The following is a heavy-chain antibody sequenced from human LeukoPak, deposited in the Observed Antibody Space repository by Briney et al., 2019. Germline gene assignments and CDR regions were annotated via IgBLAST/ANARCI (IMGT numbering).Heavy chain of an antibody. Sequence: PGGSLRLSCGASGFTFRGYTMHWVRQAPGKGLQWVAVISWDGNKKFYADSVEGRFTISRDNSKNTLSLQMNSLRLEDTALYYCAREGGNSTGWGYFDYWGQGTLVTVSS. J-gene: IGHJ4*02. CDR2: ISWDGNKK. CDR3: AREGGNSTGWGYFDY. V-gene: IGHV3-30*04. CDR1: GFTFRGYT. D-gene: IGHD6-25*01.